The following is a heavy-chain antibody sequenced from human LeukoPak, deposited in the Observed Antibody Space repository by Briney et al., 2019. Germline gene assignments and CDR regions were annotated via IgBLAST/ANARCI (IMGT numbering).Heavy chain of an antibody. CDR3: ARVAVDTFDY. CDR1: GGSISSYY. V-gene: IGHV4-59*01. CDR2: IYYSGST. Sequence: SETLSLTCTVSGGSISSYYWSWIRQPPGKGLEWIGYIYYSGSTNYNSSLKSRVTISVDTSKNQFSLKLSSVAAADTAVYYCARVAVDTFDYWGQGTLVTVSS. D-gene: IGHD6-19*01. J-gene: IGHJ4*02.